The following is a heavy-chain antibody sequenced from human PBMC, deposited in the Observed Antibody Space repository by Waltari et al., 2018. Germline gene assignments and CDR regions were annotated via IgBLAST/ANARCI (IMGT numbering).Heavy chain of an antibody. CDR1: GFTFDHFA. CDR2: ITRGGAT. J-gene: IGHJ1*01. V-gene: IGHV3-23*01. D-gene: IGHD2-2*01. Sequence: LESGGGLAQPGGSLKLSCVASGFTFDHFAMNCVRQTPRKGLECVARITRGGATKYADSVRGRFTISRDNSINALYLHMDDLRTDDTATYFCAKAPYQLPYVDSWGQGTLVTVSS. CDR3: AKAPYQLPYVDS.